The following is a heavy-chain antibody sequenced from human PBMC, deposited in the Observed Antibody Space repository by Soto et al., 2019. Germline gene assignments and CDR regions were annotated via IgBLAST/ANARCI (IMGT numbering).Heavy chain of an antibody. CDR3: ARGGLRAADYYYGMDV. Sequence: SQTLSLTCAISVDSVSSNSAAWNWIRQSPSRGLEWLGRTYYRSKWYNDYAVSVKSRITINPDTSKNQFSLQLNSVTPEDTAVYYCARGGLRAADYYYGMDVWGQGTTVTVSS. V-gene: IGHV6-1*01. CDR1: VDSVSSNSAA. D-gene: IGHD6-25*01. CDR2: TYYRSKWYN. J-gene: IGHJ6*02.